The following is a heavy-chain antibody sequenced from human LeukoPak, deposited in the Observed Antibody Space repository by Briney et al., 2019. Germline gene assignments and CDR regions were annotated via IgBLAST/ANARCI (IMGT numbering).Heavy chain of an antibody. CDR1: GFTFSTYA. CDR3: ARDLRGLGGEQGTTVVLFDY. Sequence: QPGGSLRLSCAASGFTFSTYAMSWVRQAPGKGLEWVASISGSGDTTYYPDSVKGQFTISRDNAKNSLYLQMNSLRAEDTAVYYCARDLRGLGGEQGTTVVLFDYWGQGTLVTVSS. D-gene: IGHD4-23*01. J-gene: IGHJ4*02. CDR2: ISGSGDTT. V-gene: IGHV3-23*01.